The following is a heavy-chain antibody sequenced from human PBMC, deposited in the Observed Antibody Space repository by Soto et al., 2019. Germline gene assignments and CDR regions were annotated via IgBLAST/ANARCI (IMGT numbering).Heavy chain of an antibody. CDR1: GDSVTSGSYY. J-gene: IGHJ6*02. CDR2: ISYTGRT. CDR3: AREWGLLPYYVMNV. D-gene: IGHD7-27*01. V-gene: IGHV4-61*03. Sequence: SETLSLTCIVSGDSVTSGSYYWTWLRQPPGKGLEWIGYISYTGRTKYNPSLQSRVAISVDTSKNDFSLNLSSVTAADTAVYFCAREWGLLPYYVMNVWGHGTAVTVSS.